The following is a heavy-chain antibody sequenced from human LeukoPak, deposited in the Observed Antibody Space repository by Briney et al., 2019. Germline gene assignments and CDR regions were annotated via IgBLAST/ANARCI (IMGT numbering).Heavy chain of an antibody. CDR1: GYTFTGYY. CDR3: AREPRRGHWFDP. Sequence: ASVKVSCKASGYTFTGYYMHWVRQAPGQGLEWMGWINPNSGGTNYAQKFQGRVTMTRDTSISTAYMELSRLRSGETAVYYCAREPRRGHWFDPWGQGTLVTVSS. CDR2: INPNSGGT. J-gene: IGHJ5*02. V-gene: IGHV1-2*02.